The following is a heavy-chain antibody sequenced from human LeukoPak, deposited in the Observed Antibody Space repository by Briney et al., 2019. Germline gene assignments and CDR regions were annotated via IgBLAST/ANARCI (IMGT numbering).Heavy chain of an antibody. Sequence: GGSLRLSCAASGFTVSSNYMSWVRQAPGKGLEWVSVIYSGGSAYYADSVKGRFTISRDNSKNTLYLQMNSLRAEDTAVYYCTRDWDFGGSYYWIYFDYWGQGTLVTVSS. CDR1: GFTVSSNY. D-gene: IGHD1-26*01. CDR3: TRDWDFGGSYYWIYFDY. J-gene: IGHJ4*02. CDR2: IYSGGSA. V-gene: IGHV3-53*01.